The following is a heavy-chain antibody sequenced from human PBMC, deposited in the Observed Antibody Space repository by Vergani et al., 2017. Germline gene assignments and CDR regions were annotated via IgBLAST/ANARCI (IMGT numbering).Heavy chain of an antibody. CDR3: ARGPRIAAAGAYYYYYMDV. CDR2: INHSGST. J-gene: IGHJ6*03. V-gene: IGHV4-34*01. CDR1: GGSFSGYY. Sequence: QVQLQQWGAGLLKPSETLSLTCAVYGGSFSGYYWSWIRQPPGKGLEWIGEINHSGSTNYNPSLKSRGTISVDTSKNQFSLKLSSVNAADTAVYYCARGPRIAAAGAYYYYYMDVWGKGTTVTVSS. D-gene: IGHD6-13*01.